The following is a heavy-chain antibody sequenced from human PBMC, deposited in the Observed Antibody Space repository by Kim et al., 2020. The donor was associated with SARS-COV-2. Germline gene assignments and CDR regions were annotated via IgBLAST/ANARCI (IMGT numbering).Heavy chain of an antibody. J-gene: IGHJ4*02. V-gene: IGHV4-30-2*04. Sequence: PSLTSRVTISVDTSKTQFALKLSSVTAADTAVYYCAGLGYCSGGSCYDYWGQGTLVTVSS. D-gene: IGHD2-15*01. CDR3: AGLGYCSGGSCYDY.